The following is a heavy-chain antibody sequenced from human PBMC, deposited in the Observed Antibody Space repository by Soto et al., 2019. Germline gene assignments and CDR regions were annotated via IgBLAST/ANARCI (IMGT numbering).Heavy chain of an antibody. CDR2: LYSSGST. J-gene: IGHJ4*02. Sequence: QVQLQESGPGLVKPSETLSLTCTVSGGPVSGFYWSWIRQPAGKGLEWIGRLYSSGSTNYNPSLKSRVNMSVDTSKNQFSLTLASVTAADSAVYYCARDSVSVAGEGFDNCGQGTLVTVSS. D-gene: IGHD6-19*01. CDR3: ARDSVSVAGEGFDN. V-gene: IGHV4-4*07. CDR1: GGPVSGFY.